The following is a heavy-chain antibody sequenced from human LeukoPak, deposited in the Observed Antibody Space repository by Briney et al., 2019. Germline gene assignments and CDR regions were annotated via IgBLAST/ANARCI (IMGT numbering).Heavy chain of an antibody. V-gene: IGHV4-39*01. CDR3: ASRYCSGGSFYFDH. J-gene: IGHJ4*02. CDR1: GGSISSGSDY. CDR2: MFYSGRT. Sequence: SGTLSLTCTVSGGSISSGSDYWGWIRQPPGKGLEWIGIMFYSGRTYNTPSLKSRVTISVDTSTNQFSLKLISVTAADTAVYYCASRYCSGGSFYFDHWGQGILVTVSP. D-gene: IGHD2-15*01.